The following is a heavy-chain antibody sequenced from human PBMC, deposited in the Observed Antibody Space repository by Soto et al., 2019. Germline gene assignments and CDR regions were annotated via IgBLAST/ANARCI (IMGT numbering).Heavy chain of an antibody. CDR3: AKENGYSSSWFEFDY. CDR1: GFTFSSYA. D-gene: IGHD6-13*01. J-gene: IGHJ4*02. Sequence: EVQLLESGGGLVQPGGSLRLSCPASGFTFSSYAMSWVRQAPEKGLEWVSAISGSGGSTYYADSVKGRFTISRDNSKNTLYLQMNSLRAEDTAVYYCAKENGYSSSWFEFDYWGQGTLVTVSS. V-gene: IGHV3-23*01. CDR2: ISGSGGST.